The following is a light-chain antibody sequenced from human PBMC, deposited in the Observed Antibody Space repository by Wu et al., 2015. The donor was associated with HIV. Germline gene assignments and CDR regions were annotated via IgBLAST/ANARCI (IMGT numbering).Light chain of an antibody. V-gene: IGKV3-15*01. CDR2: GAS. Sequence: EIVMTQSPATLSVSPGERGTLSCRASQSVSSNLAWYQQKPGQAPRLLIYGASTRATGIPARFNGSGSGTEFTLTISNMQSEDFAVYYCQHYYNWPRSWTFGQGTKVEIK. CDR1: QSVSSN. CDR3: QHYYNWPRSWT. J-gene: IGKJ1*01.